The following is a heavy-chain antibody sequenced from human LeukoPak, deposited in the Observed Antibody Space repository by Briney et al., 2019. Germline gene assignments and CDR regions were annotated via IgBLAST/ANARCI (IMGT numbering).Heavy chain of an antibody. J-gene: IGHJ4*02. CDR2: ISDSGGST. CDR3: AKRGVVIRVILVGFHKEAYYFDS. D-gene: IGHD3-22*01. Sequence: PGGSLRLSCAVSGITLSNYGMSWVRQAPGKGLEWDAGISDSGGSTNYADSVKGRFTISRDSPKNTLYLQMTSLRAEDTAVYFCAKRGVVIRVILVGFHKEAYYFDSWGQGALVTVSS. V-gene: IGHV3-23*01. CDR1: GITLSNYG.